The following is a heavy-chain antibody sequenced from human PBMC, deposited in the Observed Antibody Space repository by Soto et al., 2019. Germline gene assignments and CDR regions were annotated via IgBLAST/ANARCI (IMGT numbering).Heavy chain of an antibody. CDR3: ARPFCGSNSGHGWFAP. V-gene: IGHV1-2*02. D-gene: IGHD4-4*01. CDR1: GYDFTDYY. Sequence: ASVTGSCKASGYDFTDYYIYWGRQAPGQGLEWMGWINSDSGGTNYAQNFQGRVTMTRDTSISTAYGELTRLTPDDTALYYCARPFCGSNSGHGWFAPCGQGTLVTVSS. J-gene: IGHJ5*02. CDR2: INSDSGGT.